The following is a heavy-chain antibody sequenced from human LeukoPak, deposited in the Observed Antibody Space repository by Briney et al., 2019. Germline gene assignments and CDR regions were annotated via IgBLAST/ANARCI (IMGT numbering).Heavy chain of an antibody. Sequence: GGSLRLSCAASGFTFSRHWMTWVRQAPGKGLERVAVISYDGRNKHYPDSVKGRFTISRDISTDTLWLQMDSLRTEDTAVYYCAKGPLRGTAAAIDYWGQGTLVTVSS. CDR3: AKGPLRGTAAAIDY. D-gene: IGHD2-2*01. J-gene: IGHJ4*02. CDR1: GFTFSRHW. CDR2: ISYDGRNK. V-gene: IGHV3-30*18.